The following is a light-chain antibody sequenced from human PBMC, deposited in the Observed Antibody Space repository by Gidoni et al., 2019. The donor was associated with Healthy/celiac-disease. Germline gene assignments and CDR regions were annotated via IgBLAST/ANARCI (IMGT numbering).Light chain of an antibody. CDR2: GAS. Sequence: EIGVTQSAGTLALSPGERATLSCRASQSVSSSYLAWYQQKPGQAPRLLIYGASSRATGIPDRFSGSGSGTDFTLTISRLEPEDFAVYYCQQYGSSPPYTFGQGTKLEIK. J-gene: IGKJ2*01. CDR3: QQYGSSPPYT. V-gene: IGKV3-20*01. CDR1: QSVSSSY.